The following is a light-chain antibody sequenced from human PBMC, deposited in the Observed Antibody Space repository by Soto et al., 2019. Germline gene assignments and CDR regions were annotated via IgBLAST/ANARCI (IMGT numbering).Light chain of an antibody. CDR3: QQYKSYPYT. CDR2: KAS. CDR1: QSISSW. V-gene: IGKV1-5*03. Sequence: DIQMTQSPSTLSASVGDRVTITCRASQSISSWLAWYQQKPGKAPKLLIYKASSLESGVPSRFSGSGSGTEFTLTISSLQPDDFATYYCQQYKSYPYTFGQGTKLAIK. J-gene: IGKJ2*01.